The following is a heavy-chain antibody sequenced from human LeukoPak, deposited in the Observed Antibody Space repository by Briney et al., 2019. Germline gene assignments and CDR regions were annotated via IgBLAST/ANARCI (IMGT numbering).Heavy chain of an antibody. CDR2: IYTSGSI. V-gene: IGHV4-61*02. J-gene: IGHJ4*02. Sequence: SETLSLTCTVSGGSISRGSHYWNWIRQSAGKGLEWIGRIYTSGSINYNPSLGSRVTKSIDTSKNQFSLKLTSVTAADTAVYYCARALGYCSGGSCYQPDYWGQGILVTVSS. D-gene: IGHD2-15*01. CDR1: GGSISRGSHY. CDR3: ARALGYCSGGSCYQPDY.